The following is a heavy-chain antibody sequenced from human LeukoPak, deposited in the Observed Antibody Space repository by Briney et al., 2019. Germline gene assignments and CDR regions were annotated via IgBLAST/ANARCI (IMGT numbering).Heavy chain of an antibody. Sequence: SETLSLTCAVYGGSFSGYYWSWIRQPPGKGLEWIGEINHSGSTNYNPSLKSRVTISVDTSKNQFSLKLSSVTAADTAVYYCARSIWSGYYFDYWGQGTLATVSS. CDR1: GGSFSGYY. V-gene: IGHV4-34*01. CDR2: INHSGST. CDR3: ARSIWSGYYFDY. D-gene: IGHD3-3*01. J-gene: IGHJ4*02.